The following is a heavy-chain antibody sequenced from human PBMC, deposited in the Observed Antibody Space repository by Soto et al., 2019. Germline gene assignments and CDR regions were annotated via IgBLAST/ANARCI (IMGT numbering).Heavy chain of an antibody. CDR3: ARESRHNWFDP. Sequence: EVQLVESGGGLVQPGGSLRLSCAASGFTFSSYWMSWVRQAPGKGLEWVANIKQDGSEKYYVDSVKGRFTISRDNAKNSLYPQMNSLRAEDTAVYYCARESRHNWFDPWGQGTLVTVSS. V-gene: IGHV3-7*05. J-gene: IGHJ5*02. CDR1: GFTFSSYW. CDR2: IKQDGSEK. D-gene: IGHD6-6*01.